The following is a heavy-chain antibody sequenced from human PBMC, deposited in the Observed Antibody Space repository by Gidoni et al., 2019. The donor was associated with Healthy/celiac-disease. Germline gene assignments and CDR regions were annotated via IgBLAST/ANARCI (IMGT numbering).Heavy chain of an antibody. D-gene: IGHD6-19*01. J-gene: IGHJ4*02. V-gene: IGHV4-34*01. Sequence: QVQLPQWGAGLLKPSETLSLTCAVYGGSFSGYYWSWIRQPPGKGLEWIGEINHSGSTNYNPSLKSRVTISVDTSKNQFSLKLSSVTSADTAVYYCASGRPTVAGTYFDYWGQGTLVTVSS. CDR1: GGSFSGYY. CDR3: ASGRPTVAGTYFDY. CDR2: INHSGST.